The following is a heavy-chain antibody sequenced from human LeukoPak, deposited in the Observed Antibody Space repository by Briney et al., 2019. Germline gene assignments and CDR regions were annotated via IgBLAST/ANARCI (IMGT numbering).Heavy chain of an antibody. J-gene: IGHJ5*02. Sequence: ASVKVSCKASGGTFSSYAISWVRQAPGQGLEWMGRIIPISGTANYAQKFQGRVTITADESTSTAYMELSSLRSEDTAVYYCASRGNSNWFDPWGQGTLVTVSS. CDR2: IIPISGTA. D-gene: IGHD4-23*01. CDR3: ASRGNSNWFDP. CDR1: GGTFSSYA. V-gene: IGHV1-69*13.